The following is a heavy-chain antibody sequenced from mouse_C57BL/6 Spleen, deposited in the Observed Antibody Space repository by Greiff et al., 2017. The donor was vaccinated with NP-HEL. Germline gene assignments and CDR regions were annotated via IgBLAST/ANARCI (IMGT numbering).Heavy chain of an antibody. J-gene: IGHJ1*03. CDR3: ARRENWYFDV. CDR1: GFTFSSYA. CDR2: ISDGGSYT. Sequence: EVQVVESGGGLVKPGGSLKLSCAASGFTFSSYAMSWVRQTPEKRLEWVATISDGGSYTYYPDNVKGRFTISRDNAKNNLYLQMSHLKSEDTAMYYCARRENWYFDVWGTGTTVTVSS. V-gene: IGHV5-4*01.